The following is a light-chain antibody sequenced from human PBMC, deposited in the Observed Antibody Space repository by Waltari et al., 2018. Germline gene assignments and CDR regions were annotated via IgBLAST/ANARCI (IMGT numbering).Light chain of an antibody. J-gene: IGLJ3*02. CDR3: QTGGHGTWV. Sequence: QLVLTQSPSASASLGASVKLTCTLSSGPSSNIRAWHPQQPEKGPRYLMKVNSDGSHSKGDEIPDRFSGSSSGAERYLTISSVQSEDEADYYCQTGGHGTWVFGGGTKLTVL. CDR1: SGPSSNI. V-gene: IGLV4-69*01. CDR2: VNSDGSH.